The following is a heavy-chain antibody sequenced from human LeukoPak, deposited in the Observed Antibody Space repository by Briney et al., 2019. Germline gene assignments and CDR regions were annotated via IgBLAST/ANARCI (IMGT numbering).Heavy chain of an antibody. CDR3: AKDIVVVPAAQVVYYYYGMDV. D-gene: IGHD2-2*01. J-gene: IGHJ6*02. CDR1: GFTFDDYA. Sequence: GGSLRLSCAASGFTFDDYAMHWVRQAPGKGLEWVAVVSYDGSNKYYADSVKGRFTISRDNSKNTLYLQMNSLRAEDTAVYYCAKDIVVVPAAQVVYYYYGMDVWGQGTTVTVSS. V-gene: IGHV3-30*18. CDR2: VSYDGSNK.